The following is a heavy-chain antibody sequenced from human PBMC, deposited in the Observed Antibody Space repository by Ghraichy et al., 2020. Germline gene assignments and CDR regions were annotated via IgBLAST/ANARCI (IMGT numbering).Heavy chain of an antibody. J-gene: IGHJ4*02. V-gene: IGHV3-30*14. CDR2: ISSDGTQK. D-gene: IGHD3-22*01. Sequence: GGSLRLSCAVSGFTFSNYALDWVRQAPGKGLEWVAIISSDGTQKYYADSVKGRFTISRDNSKNTLYLQMNSLRDEDTAVYYCARGVSRQASYYDYWGQGTLVTVSS. CDR3: ARGVSRQASYYDY. CDR1: GFTFSNYA.